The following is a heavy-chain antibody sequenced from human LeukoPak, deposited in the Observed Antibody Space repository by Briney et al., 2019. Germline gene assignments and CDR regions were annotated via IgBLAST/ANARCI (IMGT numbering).Heavy chain of an antibody. V-gene: IGHV4-34*01. D-gene: IGHD3-16*01. J-gene: IGHJ6*03. CDR1: GGSSSGYY. CDR2: INHSGST. CDR3: ARGGGNYYYMDV. Sequence: NTSETLSLTCAVYGGSSSGYYWSWIRQPPGKGLEWIGEINHSGSTNYNPSPKSRVTISVDTSKNQSSLKLSSVTAADTAMYYWARGGGNYYYMDVWDKGITVTISS.